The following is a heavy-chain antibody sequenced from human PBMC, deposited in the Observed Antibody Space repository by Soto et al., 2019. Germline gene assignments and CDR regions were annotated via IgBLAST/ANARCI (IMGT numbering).Heavy chain of an antibody. D-gene: IGHD3-3*01. CDR3: AKDMHYDFWSGYYRPLDY. Sequence: PGGSLRLSCAASGFTFSSYAMSWVRQAPGKGLEWVSAISGSGGSTYYADSVKGRLTISRDNSKNTLYLQMNSLRAEDTAVYYCAKDMHYDFWSGYYRPLDYWGQGTLVTVSS. V-gene: IGHV3-23*01. CDR2: ISGSGGST. CDR1: GFTFSSYA. J-gene: IGHJ4*02.